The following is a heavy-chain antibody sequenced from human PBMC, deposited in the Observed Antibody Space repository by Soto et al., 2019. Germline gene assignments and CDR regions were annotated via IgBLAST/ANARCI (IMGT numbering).Heavy chain of an antibody. Sequence: GTLSLTCIVSGDSVTSGSYYGTWLRQPPGKGLEWIGYISYTGRTKYNPSLQSRVTISVDTSKNDFSLNLSSVTAADTAVYFCAREWGLLPYYVMNVWGHGTAVTVSS. J-gene: IGHJ6*02. CDR3: AREWGLLPYYVMNV. V-gene: IGHV4-61*03. CDR2: ISYTGRT. D-gene: IGHD7-27*01. CDR1: GDSVTSGSYY.